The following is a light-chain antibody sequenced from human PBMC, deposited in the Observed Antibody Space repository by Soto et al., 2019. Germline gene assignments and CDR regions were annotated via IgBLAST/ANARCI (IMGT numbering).Light chain of an antibody. CDR2: SNN. Sequence: QSVLTQPPSASGTPGQRVTIFCSGGGSTIGSNTVNWYQQLPGTAPNLLIYSNNQRPSGVPDRFSGSKSGTSASLAISGLQSEDEADYYCAAWDDSLNAVVFGGGTKLTVL. CDR1: GSTIGSNT. J-gene: IGLJ2*01. CDR3: AAWDDSLNAVV. V-gene: IGLV1-44*01.